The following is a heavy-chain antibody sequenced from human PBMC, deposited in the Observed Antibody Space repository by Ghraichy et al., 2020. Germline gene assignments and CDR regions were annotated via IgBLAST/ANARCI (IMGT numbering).Heavy chain of an antibody. V-gene: IGHV3-9*01. Sequence: ARRLSCAASGFTFDDYAMHWVRQAPGKGLEWVSGISWNSGSIGYADSVKGRFTISRDNAKNSLYLQMNSLRAEDTALYYCAKGQSMVRGARGYWGQGTLVTVSS. CDR1: GFTFDDYA. D-gene: IGHD3-10*01. CDR3: AKGQSMVRGARGY. J-gene: IGHJ4*02. CDR2: ISWNSGSI.